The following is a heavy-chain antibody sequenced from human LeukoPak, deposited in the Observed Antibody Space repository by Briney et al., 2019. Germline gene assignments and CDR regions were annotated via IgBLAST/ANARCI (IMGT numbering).Heavy chain of an antibody. CDR2: PSYDRSDK. D-gene: IGHD3-22*01. J-gene: IGHJ4*02. V-gene: IGHV3-30*03. CDR1: GFTFSRYS. Sequence: HTSSSPKLSCAASGFTFSRYSPHWFPHAPIKRPTWVASPSYDRSDKYYADSVNGRFTISRDNSQISLYLQMGSLRAEDMAVYYCSRLTNYYYDSSGYYYSPSYYFDYWGQGTLVTVSS. CDR3: SRLTNYYYDSSGYYYSPSYYFDY.